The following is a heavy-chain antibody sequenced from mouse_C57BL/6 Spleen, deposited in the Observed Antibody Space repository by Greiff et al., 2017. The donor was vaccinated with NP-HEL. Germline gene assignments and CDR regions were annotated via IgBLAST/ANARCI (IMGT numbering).Heavy chain of an antibody. CDR3: ARRYLVTTVVANYVDY. CDR1: GYTFTDYN. Sequence: EVQLQQSGPELVKPGASVKIPCKASGYTFTDYNMDWVKQSHGKSLEWIGDINPNNGGTIYNQKFKGKATLTVDKSSSTAYMELRSLTSEDTAVYYCARRYLVTTVVANYVDYWGQGTTLTVSS. CDR2: INPNNGGT. V-gene: IGHV1-18*01. J-gene: IGHJ2*01. D-gene: IGHD1-1*01.